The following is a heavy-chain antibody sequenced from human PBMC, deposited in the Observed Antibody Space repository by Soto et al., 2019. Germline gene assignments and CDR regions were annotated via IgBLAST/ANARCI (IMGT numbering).Heavy chain of an antibody. Sequence: QVQLVQSGAEVKKPGSSVKLSCKASGCTFSSYTISWVRQAPGQGLEWMGRIIPILGIANYAQKFQGRVTITADKSTSTAYMGLRSLRAEDRAVYYCARGQQLALDYWGQGTLVTVSS. J-gene: IGHJ4*02. CDR3: ARGQQLALDY. D-gene: IGHD6-13*01. CDR1: GCTFSSYT. V-gene: IGHV1-69*02. CDR2: IIPILGIA.